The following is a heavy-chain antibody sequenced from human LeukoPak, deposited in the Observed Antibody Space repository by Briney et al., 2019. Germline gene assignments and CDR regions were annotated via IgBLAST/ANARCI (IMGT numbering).Heavy chain of an antibody. Sequence: HPGGSLKLSCAASGFTFSVYGMNWVRQAPGKGLEWISYISSSTSTINYTDSVKGRFTISRDNANNSLFLQMHSLGVEDTAVYYCALGTRSGYGSGRFDYWGQGSLVTVSS. V-gene: IGHV3-48*01. D-gene: IGHD3-10*01. J-gene: IGHJ4*02. CDR3: ALGTRSGYGSGRFDY. CDR2: ISSSTSTI. CDR1: GFTFSVYG.